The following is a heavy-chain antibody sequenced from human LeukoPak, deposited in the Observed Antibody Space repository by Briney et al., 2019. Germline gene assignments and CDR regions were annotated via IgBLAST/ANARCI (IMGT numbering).Heavy chain of an antibody. D-gene: IGHD2-15*01. CDR1: GFTFSSYA. CDR2: ISGSGGST. CDR3: AKGPGLIVVVVAAVDAFDI. Sequence: PGGSLRLSCAASGFTFSSYAMSWVRQAPGKGLEWVSAISGSGGSTYYADSVKGRFTISRDNSKNTLYLQMNSLRAEDTAVYYCAKGPGLIVVVVAAVDAFDIWGQGTMVTVSS. J-gene: IGHJ3*02. V-gene: IGHV3-23*01.